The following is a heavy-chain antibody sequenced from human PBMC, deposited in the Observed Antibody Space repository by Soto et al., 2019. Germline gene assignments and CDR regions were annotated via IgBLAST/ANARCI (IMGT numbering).Heavy chain of an antibody. CDR3: ATSSIAVAGPFDY. J-gene: IGHJ4*02. V-gene: IGHV1-24*01. Sequence: ASVXXXXKVSGYTLTELSMHWVRQAPGKGLEWMGGFDPEDGETIYAQKFQSRVTMTEDTSTDTAYMEQSSLRSEDTAVYYCATSSIAVAGPFDYWGQGTLVTVSS. CDR1: GYTLTELS. CDR2: FDPEDGET. D-gene: IGHD6-19*01.